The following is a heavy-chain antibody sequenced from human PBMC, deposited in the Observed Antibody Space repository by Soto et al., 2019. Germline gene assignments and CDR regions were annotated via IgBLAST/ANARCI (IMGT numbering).Heavy chain of an antibody. D-gene: IGHD5-12*01. CDR1: GYTFTSYG. J-gene: IGHJ6*03. CDR3: ARGNGYDPVNYYYYYMDV. V-gene: IGHV1-18*01. CDR2: ISAYNGNT. Sequence: ASVKVSCKASGYTFTSYGISWVRQAPGQGLEWMGWISAYNGNTNYAQKLQGRVTMTTDTSTGTAYMELRSLRSDDTAVYYCARGNGYDPVNYYYYYMDVWGKGTTVTVSS.